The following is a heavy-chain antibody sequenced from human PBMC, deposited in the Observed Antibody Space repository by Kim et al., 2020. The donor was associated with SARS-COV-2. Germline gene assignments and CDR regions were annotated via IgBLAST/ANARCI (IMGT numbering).Heavy chain of an antibody. J-gene: IGHJ4*02. CDR2: IRSKAFGGTT. D-gene: IGHD6-19*01. CDR1: GFTFGNYA. Sequence: GGSLRLSCTTSGFTFGNYAMTWVRQAPGKGLEWLGFIRSKAFGGTTEYAAYVRGRFTISRDDSKSIAYLQMNRLKTEDTAVYYCGKKALAGQYFFDSWGQGTLLTVSS. V-gene: IGHV3-49*04. CDR3: GKKALAGQYFFDS.